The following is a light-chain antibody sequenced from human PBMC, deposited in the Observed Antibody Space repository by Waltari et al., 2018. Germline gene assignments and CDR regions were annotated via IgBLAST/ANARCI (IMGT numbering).Light chain of an antibody. V-gene: IGKV1-9*01. J-gene: IGKJ4*01. CDR2: EAS. CDR3: QQLSTYPLT. Sequence: IQLTQSPSSLSASVGDRVTITCRASQGISSYLGWYQQKPGKAPKPLIYEASTLQSGVPSRFSGSGSGTDFTLIISSLQPEDFATYFCQQLSTYPLTFGGGTKVETK. CDR1: QGISSY.